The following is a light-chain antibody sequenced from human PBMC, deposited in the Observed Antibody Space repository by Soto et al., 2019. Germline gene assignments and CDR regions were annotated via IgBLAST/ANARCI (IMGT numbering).Light chain of an antibody. CDR3: SSYTTRSTLV. CDR2: EVS. J-gene: IGLJ7*01. V-gene: IGLV2-14*01. Sequence: QSALTQPASVSGSPGQSITISCTGTSSDVGAYNHVSWYQQHPGKAPKRRISEVSNRPSGVSNRFSGSKSGNTASLTISGLQAEDEADYYCSSYTTRSTLVFGGGTQLTVL. CDR1: SSDVGAYNH.